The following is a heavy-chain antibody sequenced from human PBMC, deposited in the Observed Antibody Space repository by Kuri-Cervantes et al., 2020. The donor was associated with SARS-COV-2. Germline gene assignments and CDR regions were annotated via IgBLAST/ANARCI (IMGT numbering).Heavy chain of an antibody. Sequence: SETLSLTCTVSGGSISDYYWSWIRQPPGKGLEWIGDIYYTGSTSYNPSLKSRVAISVDSSKNQFSLTLTSVTAADTAVYYCARDCSTADCKTFGYYWGRGTLVTVSS. CDR2: IYYTGST. J-gene: IGHJ4*02. D-gene: IGHD2-2*01. CDR1: GGSISDYY. V-gene: IGHV4-59*01. CDR3: ARDCSTADCKTFGYY.